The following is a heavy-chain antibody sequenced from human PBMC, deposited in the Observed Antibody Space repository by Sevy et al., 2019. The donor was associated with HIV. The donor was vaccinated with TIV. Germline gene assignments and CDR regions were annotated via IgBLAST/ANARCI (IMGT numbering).Heavy chain of an antibody. Sequence: GGSLRLSCAASGFTFSDYAMSWVRQAPGKGLEWGSGVTSTGGSTYFADSVKGRFTISRDNSKNTLYLQMNSLRAEDTAVYYCAKQSPEWLFSFDYWGQGTLVTVSS. J-gene: IGHJ4*02. D-gene: IGHD3-3*01. V-gene: IGHV3-23*01. CDR1: GFTFSDYA. CDR2: VTSTGGST. CDR3: AKQSPEWLFSFDY.